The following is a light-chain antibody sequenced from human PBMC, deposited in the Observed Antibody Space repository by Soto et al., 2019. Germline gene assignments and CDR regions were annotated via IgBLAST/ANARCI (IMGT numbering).Light chain of an antibody. V-gene: IGKV1-27*01. J-gene: IGKJ4*01. CDR1: QGIGVY. CDR3: QKHNSAPLT. CDR2: AVS. Sequence: DIQMTQSPSSLSASLRDRATITCRASQGIGVYLAWFQQKPGKVPKLLIYAVSTLQSGVPSPFSGSASGTDFTLIISSLQPEDFATYYCQKHNSAPLTFGGGTKVEIQ.